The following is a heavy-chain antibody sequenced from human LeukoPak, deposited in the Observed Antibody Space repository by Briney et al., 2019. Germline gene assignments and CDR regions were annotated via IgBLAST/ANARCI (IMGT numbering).Heavy chain of an antibody. D-gene: IGHD5-24*01. CDR3: ASPGGDGYNYELDY. J-gene: IGHJ4*02. CDR2: ISYDGSNK. V-gene: IGHV3-30-3*01. CDR1: GFTFSSYA. Sequence: PGGSLRLSCAASGFTFSSYAMHWVRQAPGKGLEWVAAISYDGSNKYYADSVKGRFTISRDNSKNTLYLQMNSLRAEDTAVYYCASPGGDGYNYELDYWGQGTLVTVSS.